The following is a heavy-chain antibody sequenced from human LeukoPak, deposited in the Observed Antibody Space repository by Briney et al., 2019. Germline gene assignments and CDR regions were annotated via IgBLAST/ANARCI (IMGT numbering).Heavy chain of an antibody. CDR1: GYTFNNYG. CDR2: IIPFFGTA. Sequence: SVKVSCKASGYTFNNYGISWVRQAPGQGLEWMGGIIPFFGTANYAQKFQGRVTITADESTNTAYMELSSLRSEDTALYYCARHYLGAYQWYFDLWGRGTLVTVSS. CDR3: ARHYLGAYQWYFDL. D-gene: IGHD3-16*01. V-gene: IGHV1-69*13. J-gene: IGHJ2*01.